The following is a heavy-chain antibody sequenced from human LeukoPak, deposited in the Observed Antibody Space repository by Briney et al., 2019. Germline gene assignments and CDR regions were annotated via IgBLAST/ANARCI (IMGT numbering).Heavy chain of an antibody. CDR1: GFTFSNYA. V-gene: IGHV3-23*01. CDR2: LSGTGGST. CDR3: AKAPDYGDYFWFDP. Sequence: GGSLRLSCAASGFTFSNYAMSWVRQAPGKGLEWVSTLSGTGGSTYYADSVKGRFTISRDNSKNTLYLQMNSLRAEDTAVYYCAKAPDYGDYFWFDPWGQGTLVTVSS. D-gene: IGHD4-17*01. J-gene: IGHJ5*02.